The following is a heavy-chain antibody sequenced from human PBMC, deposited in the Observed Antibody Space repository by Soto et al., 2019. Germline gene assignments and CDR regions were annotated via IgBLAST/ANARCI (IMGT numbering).Heavy chain of an antibody. V-gene: IGHV3-30*18. D-gene: IGHD3-10*01. J-gene: IGHJ4*02. CDR2: TAHDGSNE. CDR1: GFTFPYYV. Sequence: GGSLRLSCTATGFTFPYYVMHWVRQAPGKGLEWVAVTAHDGSNENYADSVKGRFTISRDNSKNTLYLQMNSLRAEDTAVYYCAKSKVPYASGTLDYWGQGALVTVSS. CDR3: AKSKVPYASGTLDY.